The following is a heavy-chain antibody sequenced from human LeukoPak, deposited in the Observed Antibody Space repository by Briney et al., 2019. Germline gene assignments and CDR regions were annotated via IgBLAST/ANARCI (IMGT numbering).Heavy chain of an antibody. CDR2: IKPDGSDG. CDR3: ARLGRLLDY. Sequence: PGGSLRLSCAASGFTFSTFWMAWVRQAPGKGLEYVANIKPDGSDGNHVDSVKGRFSISRDNVKNSLYLQMNSLRAEDTAVYYCARLGRLLDYWDQGTLVTVSS. CDR1: GFTFSTFW. J-gene: IGHJ4*02. D-gene: IGHD1-1*01. V-gene: IGHV3-7*01.